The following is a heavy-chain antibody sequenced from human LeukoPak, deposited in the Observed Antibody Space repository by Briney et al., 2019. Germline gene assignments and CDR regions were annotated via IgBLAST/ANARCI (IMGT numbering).Heavy chain of an antibody. CDR3: ARIAVAGIWYYYYMDV. D-gene: IGHD6-19*01. Sequence: GGSLRLSCAASGFIFSSYGMHWVRQAPGKGLEWVAVISYDGSNKYYADSVKGRFTISRDNSKNTLYLQMNSLRAEDTAVYYCARIAVAGIWYYYYMDVWGKGTTVTVSS. V-gene: IGHV3-30*19. CDR2: ISYDGSNK. CDR1: GFIFSSYG. J-gene: IGHJ6*03.